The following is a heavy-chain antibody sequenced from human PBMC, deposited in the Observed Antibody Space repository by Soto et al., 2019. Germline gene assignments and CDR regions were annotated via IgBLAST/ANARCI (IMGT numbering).Heavy chain of an antibody. V-gene: IGHV3-21*06. CDR3: ARESEDLTSNFDY. CDR2: ISSTTNYI. J-gene: IGHJ4*02. Sequence: GGSLRLSCAASGFTFTMYSMNWVRQAPGKGLEWVSSISSTTNYIYYGDSMKGRFTISRDNAKNSLYLEMNSLRAEDTAVHYCARESEDLTSNFDYWGQGTLVTVSS. CDR1: GFTFTMYS.